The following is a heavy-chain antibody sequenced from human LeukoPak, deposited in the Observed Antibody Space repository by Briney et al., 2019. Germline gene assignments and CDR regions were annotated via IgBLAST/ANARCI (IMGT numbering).Heavy chain of an antibody. D-gene: IGHD5-12*01. V-gene: IGHV3-30*04. CDR1: GLTFSSYA. Sequence: GRSLRLSCAVSGLTFSSYAMHWVRQAPGKGLEWVAVISYDGSNKYYADSVKGRFTISRDNSKNTLYLQMNSLRAEDTAVYYCARDGGGYRFYNWFDPWGQGTLVTVSS. J-gene: IGHJ5*02. CDR2: ISYDGSNK. CDR3: ARDGGGYRFYNWFDP.